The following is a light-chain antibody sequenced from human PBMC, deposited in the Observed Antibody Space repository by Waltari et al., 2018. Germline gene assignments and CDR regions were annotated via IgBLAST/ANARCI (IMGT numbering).Light chain of an antibody. CDR3: QVWDRNSAVV. Sequence: SYVLTQPPSVSVAPGRTASITCGGNDILSKSVHGYQQRPGQAPGLVVYDDSGRPSGLPERFAGSNSANPANLTIRRVEAGDEADYYCQVWDRNSAVVFGGGTKLTVL. J-gene: IGLJ2*01. CDR2: DDS. V-gene: IGLV3-21*03. CDR1: DILSKS.